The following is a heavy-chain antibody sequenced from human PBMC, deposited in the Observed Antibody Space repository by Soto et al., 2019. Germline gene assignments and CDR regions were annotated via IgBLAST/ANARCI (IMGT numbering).Heavy chain of an antibody. V-gene: IGHV5-51*01. CDR3: ARPRRPGGGYEPFDY. CDR2: IHPGDSDT. J-gene: IGHJ4*02. D-gene: IGHD5-12*01. Sequence: PGESLKICCKGSGYTFSAYWIGWVRQMPGKGLEWMGIIHPGDSDTTYSPSFQGQVTISADKSISTAYLQWSSLKASDTAMYYCARPRRPGGGYEPFDYWGQGTLVTVSS. CDR1: GYTFSAYW.